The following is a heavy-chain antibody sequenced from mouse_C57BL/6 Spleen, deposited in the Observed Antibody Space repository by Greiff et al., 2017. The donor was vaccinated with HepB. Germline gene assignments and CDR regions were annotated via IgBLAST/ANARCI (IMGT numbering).Heavy chain of an antibody. CDR2: IYPGSGST. Sequence: QVQLQQPGAELVKPGASVKMSCKASGYTFTSYWITWVKQRPGQGLEWIGDIYPGSGSTNYNEKFKSKATLTVDTSSSTAYMQLSSLTSEDSAVYYCARWGYGNYVGAMDYWGQGTSVTVSS. CDR3: ARWGYGNYVGAMDY. J-gene: IGHJ4*01. V-gene: IGHV1-55*01. CDR1: GYTFTSYW. D-gene: IGHD2-10*02.